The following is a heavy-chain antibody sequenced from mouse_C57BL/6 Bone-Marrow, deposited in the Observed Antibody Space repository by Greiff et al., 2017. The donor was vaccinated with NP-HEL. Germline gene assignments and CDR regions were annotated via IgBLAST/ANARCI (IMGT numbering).Heavy chain of an antibody. CDR3: ARNYCDY. CDR2: IDPSDSYT. J-gene: IGHJ2*01. CDR1: GYTFTSYW. Sequence: QVQLKQPGAELVKPGASVKLSCKASGYTFTSYWMQWVKQRPGQGLEWIGEIDPSDSYTNYNQKFKGKATLTVDTSSSTAYMQLSSLTSEDSAVYYCARNYCDYWGQGTTLTVSS. V-gene: IGHV1-50*01.